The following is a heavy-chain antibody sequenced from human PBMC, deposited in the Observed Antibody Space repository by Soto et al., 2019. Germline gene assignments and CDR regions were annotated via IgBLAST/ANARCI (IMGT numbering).Heavy chain of an antibody. CDR2: FDPENDET. D-gene: IGHD2-2*01. CDR1: GYTLSEEA. CDR3: TIAAYCSGATCYSGYNWFHP. J-gene: IGHJ5*02. Sequence: ASVKVSCKVSGYTLSEEAIHWVRQTPGEGLEWIGGFDPENDETSYAQNFQGRVTLTEDTSTDTAYLELSGLRSEDTAIYYCTIAAYCSGATCYSGYNWFHPWGQGSLVTVSS. V-gene: IGHV1-24*01.